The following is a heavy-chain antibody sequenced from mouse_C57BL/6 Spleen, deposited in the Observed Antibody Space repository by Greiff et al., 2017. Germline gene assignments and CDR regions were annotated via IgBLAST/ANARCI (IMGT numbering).Heavy chain of an antibody. CDR2: ISSGSSTI. Sequence: EVKLMESGGGLVKPGGSLKLSCAASGFTFSDYGMHWVRQAPEKGLEWVAYISSGSSTIYYADTVKGRFTISRDNAKTTLFLQMTSLRSEDTAMYYCARPCPYYYAMDYWGQGTSVTVSS. J-gene: IGHJ4*01. V-gene: IGHV5-17*01. CDR3: ARPCPYYYAMDY. CDR1: GFTFSDYG.